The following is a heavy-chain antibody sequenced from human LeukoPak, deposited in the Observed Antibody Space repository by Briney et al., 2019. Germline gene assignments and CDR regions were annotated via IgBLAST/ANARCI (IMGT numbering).Heavy chain of an antibody. D-gene: IGHD3-22*01. CDR1: GGSISSYY. CDR3: AREQDYYDSSGLCMDV. Sequence: PSETLSLTCTVSGGSISSYYWSWIRQPPGKGLEWIGYIYYSGSTNYNPSLKSRVTISVDTSKNQFSLKLSSVTAADTAVYYCAREQDYYDSSGLCMDVWGQGTTVTVSS. CDR2: IYYSGST. V-gene: IGHV4-59*01. J-gene: IGHJ6*02.